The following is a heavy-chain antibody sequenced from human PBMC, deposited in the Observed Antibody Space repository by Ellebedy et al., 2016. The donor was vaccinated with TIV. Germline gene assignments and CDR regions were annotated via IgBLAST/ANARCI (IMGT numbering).Heavy chain of an antibody. CDR1: GFTFTTYW. Sequence: GESLKISCAASGFTFTTYWMSWVRQAPGKGLEWVANIKQDGSEKYYVNSVKGRFTISRDNAKNSLYLQMNSLRAEDTAVYYCAIRGRYWGQGTLLTVSS. CDR3: AIRGRY. J-gene: IGHJ4*02. CDR2: IKQDGSEK. V-gene: IGHV3-7*03. D-gene: IGHD3-10*01.